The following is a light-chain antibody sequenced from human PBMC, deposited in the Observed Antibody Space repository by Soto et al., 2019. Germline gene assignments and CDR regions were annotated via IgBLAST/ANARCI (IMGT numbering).Light chain of an antibody. CDR3: MKTLQTRT. J-gene: IGKJ1*01. CDR1: QSLLHSSGYTY. Sequence: DIVMTQSPLFLPVTPGEPASISCRSSQSLLHSSGYTYLDWYLQKPGQSPQLLIYLGSNRASGVTDRFSGSGSGTDFTLRISRVEAEDVGVYYCMKTLQTRTFGQGTKVEIK. V-gene: IGKV2-28*01. CDR2: LGS.